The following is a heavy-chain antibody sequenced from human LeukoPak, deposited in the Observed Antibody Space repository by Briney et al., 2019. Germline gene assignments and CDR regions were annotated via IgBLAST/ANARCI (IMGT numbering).Heavy chain of an antibody. V-gene: IGHV4-59*08. D-gene: IGHD3-10*01. Sequence: SETLSLTCTVSGGSISSYYWSWIRQPPGKGLEWIGYIYYSGSTNYNPSLKSRVTISVDTSKNQFSLKLSSVTAPDTAVYYSGSTNYNPSLKSRVTISVDTSKNQFSLKLSSVTAADTAVYYCARLLEVEMATIGSYYFDYWGQGTLVTVSS. CDR3: GSTNYNPSLKSRVTISVDTSKNQFSLKLSSVTAADTAVYYCARLLEVEMATIGSYYFDY. CDR2: IYYSGST. J-gene: IGHJ4*02. CDR1: GGSISSYY.